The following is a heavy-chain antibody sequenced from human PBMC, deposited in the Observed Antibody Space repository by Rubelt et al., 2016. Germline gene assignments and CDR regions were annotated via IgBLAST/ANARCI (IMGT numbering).Heavy chain of an antibody. Sequence: QLQLQESGPGLVKPSETLSLTCTVSGGSISSSSYYWGWIRQPPGKGLEWIGSIYYSGSTYYNPSLTSRVTISVDTSKNQFSLKLSSVTAAETVVYYCARLIIATHPDYWGRGTLVTVSS. D-gene: IGHD2-15*01. CDR1: GGSISSSSYY. J-gene: IGHJ4*02. CDR2: IYYSGST. CDR3: ARLIIATHPDY. V-gene: IGHV4-39*01.